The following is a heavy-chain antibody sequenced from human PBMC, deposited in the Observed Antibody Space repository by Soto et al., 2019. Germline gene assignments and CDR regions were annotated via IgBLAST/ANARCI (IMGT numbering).Heavy chain of an antibody. V-gene: IGHV4-39*01. CDR3: ARQVDAGGSYYDFWSGYFGGRNYGMDV. D-gene: IGHD3-3*01. CDR2: IYYSGST. CDR1: GGSISSSSYY. J-gene: IGHJ6*02. Sequence: SETLSLTCTVSGGSISSSSYYWGWIRQPPGKGLEWIGSIYYSGSTYYNPSLKSRVTISVDTSKNQFSLKLSSVTAADTAVYYCARQVDAGGSYYDFWSGYFGGRNYGMDVWGQGTTVTVSS.